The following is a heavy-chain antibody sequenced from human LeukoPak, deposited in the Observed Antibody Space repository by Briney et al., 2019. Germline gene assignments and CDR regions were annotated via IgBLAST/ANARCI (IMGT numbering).Heavy chain of an antibody. CDR1: GYTFTGYY. V-gene: IGHV1-2*02. Sequence: ASVKVSCKASGYTFTGYYMHWVRQAPGQGLEWMGWVNPNSGGTNYAQKFQGRVTMTRDTSISTAYMELSRLRSEDTAVYYCASLKYSYGYGYFDYWGQGTLVTVSS. CDR3: ASLKYSYGYGYFDY. CDR2: VNPNSGGT. D-gene: IGHD5-18*01. J-gene: IGHJ4*02.